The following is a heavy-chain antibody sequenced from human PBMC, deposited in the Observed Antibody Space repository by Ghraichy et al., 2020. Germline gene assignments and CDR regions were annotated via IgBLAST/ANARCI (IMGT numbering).Heavy chain of an antibody. J-gene: IGHJ6*02. D-gene: IGHD5-18*01. CDR1: GFTFGDYA. Sequence: GGSLRLSCTASGFTFGDYAMSWFRQAPGKGLEWVGFIRSKAYGGTTEYAASVKGRFTISRDDSKSIAYLQMNSLKTEDTAVYYCTRDLKRIQLWSYDYYYYYGMDVWGQGTTVTVSS. V-gene: IGHV3-49*03. CDR3: TRDLKRIQLWSYDYYYYYGMDV. CDR2: IRSKAYGGTT.